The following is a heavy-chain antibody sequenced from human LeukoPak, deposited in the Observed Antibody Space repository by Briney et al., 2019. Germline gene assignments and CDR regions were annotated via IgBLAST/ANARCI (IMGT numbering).Heavy chain of an antibody. Sequence: GGSLRLSCAASGFTFSNAWMSWVRQAPGKGLEWVGRIKSKTDGGTTDYAAPVKSRFTISRDDSKNTLYLQMNSLKTEDTAVYYCTTDYDLRAFDIWGQGTMVTVSS. D-gene: IGHD3-16*01. CDR1: GFTFSNAW. J-gene: IGHJ3*02. CDR2: IKSKTDGGTT. V-gene: IGHV3-15*01. CDR3: TTDYDLRAFDI.